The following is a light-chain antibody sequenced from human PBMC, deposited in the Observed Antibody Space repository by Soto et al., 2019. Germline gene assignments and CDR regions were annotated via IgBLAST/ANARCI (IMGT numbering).Light chain of an antibody. CDR2: DAS. V-gene: IGKV1-5*01. CDR1: QSISTW. Sequence: DIQMTQSPSTLSASVGDRVTITCRASQSISTWLAWYQQKPGTAPKVLIYDASRLESGVPSRFSGSGSGTDVSLTISSLQPADFATYYCQQYNSYSWTFGQGTKVEIK. CDR3: QQYNSYSWT. J-gene: IGKJ1*01.